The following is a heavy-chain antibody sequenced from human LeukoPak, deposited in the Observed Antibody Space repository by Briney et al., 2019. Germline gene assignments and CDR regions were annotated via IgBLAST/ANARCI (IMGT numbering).Heavy chain of an antibody. CDR2: INSDGSGA. J-gene: IGHJ4*02. D-gene: IGHD2/OR15-2a*01. V-gene: IGHV3-74*01. Sequence: GGSLRLSCAASGFTFSNWMHWVGQARGKGRVWVARINSDGSGADYADSVKGRFTISRDNAKNTLYLQMKRLRAWDTAVDYLGSFGVICEIDYWGQGTTVTVSS. CDR1: GFTFSNW. CDR3: GSFGVICEIDY.